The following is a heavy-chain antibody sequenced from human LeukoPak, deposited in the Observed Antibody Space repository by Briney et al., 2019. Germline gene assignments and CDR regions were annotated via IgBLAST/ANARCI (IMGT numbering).Heavy chain of an antibody. CDR1: GYSFTTYW. J-gene: IGHJ4*02. D-gene: IGHD6-19*01. CDR2: IYPGDSDT. CDR3: ARGVQWLVPAAFDY. V-gene: IGHV5-51*01. Sequence: GESLKISCKGSGYSFTTYWVTWVRQMPGKGLEWMGIIYPGDSDTRYNPSFQGQVTISADKSLSTAYLQWSSLKASDTAMYYCARGVQWLVPAAFDYWGQGTLVTVSS.